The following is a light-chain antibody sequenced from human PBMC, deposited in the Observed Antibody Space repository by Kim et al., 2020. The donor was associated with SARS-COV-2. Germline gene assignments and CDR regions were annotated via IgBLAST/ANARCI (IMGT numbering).Light chain of an antibody. V-gene: IGKV3-15*01. CDR3: QQYNNWPPT. CDR1: QGVSSN. Sequence: VPPGERATLACRASQGVSSNLAGYQQKPGQAPRLLIRDASTRATGIPDRFSGSGSGREFTLTSSSLQSEDFAIYCCQQYNNWPPTFGQGTKVDIK. J-gene: IGKJ1*01. CDR2: DAS.